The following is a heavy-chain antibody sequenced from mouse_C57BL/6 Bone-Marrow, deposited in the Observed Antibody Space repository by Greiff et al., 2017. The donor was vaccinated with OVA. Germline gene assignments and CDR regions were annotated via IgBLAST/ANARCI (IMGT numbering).Heavy chain of an antibody. CDR1: GFTFSDYY. J-gene: IGHJ3*01. Sequence: DVQLVESGGGLVQPGGSLKLSCAASGFTFSDYYMYWVRQTPEKRLEWVAYISNGGGSTYYPATVKGRFTISRDNAKNTLYLQMSRLKSEDTAMYYCARHEAYWGQGTLVTVSA. CDR2: ISNGGGST. V-gene: IGHV5-12*01. CDR3: ARHEAY.